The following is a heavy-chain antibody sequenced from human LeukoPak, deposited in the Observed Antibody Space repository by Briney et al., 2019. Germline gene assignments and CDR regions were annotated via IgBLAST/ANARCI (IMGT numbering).Heavy chain of an antibody. Sequence: ASVKVSCKASGYTFSSYYMHWVRQAPGQGLEWMGWINPNSGGTNYAQKFQGRVTMTRDTSISTAYMELSRLRSDDTAVYYCARGYDTAMVPSGFYYYYYMDVWGKGTTVTVSS. J-gene: IGHJ6*03. CDR1: GYTFSSYY. D-gene: IGHD5-18*01. V-gene: IGHV1-2*02. CDR3: ARGYDTAMVPSGFYYYYYMDV. CDR2: INPNSGGT.